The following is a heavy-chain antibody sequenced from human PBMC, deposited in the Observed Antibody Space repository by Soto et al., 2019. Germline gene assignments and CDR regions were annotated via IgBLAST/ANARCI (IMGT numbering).Heavy chain of an antibody. CDR1: GGSFSGYY. CDR3: XXXXXXXXXXPTYYFDY. V-gene: IGHV4-34*01. CDR2: INHSGST. J-gene: IGHJ4*02. Sequence: QVQLQQWGAGLLKPSETLSLTCAVYGGSFSGYYWSWXRQPPGXXXXRXGEINHSGSTNYNPSLKSRVTISXDTSXNQFSXXXSXXXXAXXXXXXXXXXXXXXXXXPTYYFDYWGQGTLVTVSS.